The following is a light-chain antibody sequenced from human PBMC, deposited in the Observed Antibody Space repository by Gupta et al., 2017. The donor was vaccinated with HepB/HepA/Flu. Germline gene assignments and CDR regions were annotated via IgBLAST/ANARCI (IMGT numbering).Light chain of an antibody. J-gene: IGLJ3*02. CDR3: QSYDDSLSAWV. CDR2: GSR. V-gene: IGLV1-40*01. Sequence: QSVLTQPPSVSGAPGQRVTISCTGSSSNIGAGYDVHWYQQLPGTAPRLLMYGSRNRPSGVPDRFSASKSGTSASLAITGLQTADEADYYCQSYDDSLSAWVFGGGTKLTVL. CDR1: SSNIGAGYD.